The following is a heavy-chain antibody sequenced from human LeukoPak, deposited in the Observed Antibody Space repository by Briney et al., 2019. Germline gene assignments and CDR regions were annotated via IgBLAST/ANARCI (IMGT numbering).Heavy chain of an antibody. J-gene: IGHJ4*02. D-gene: IGHD2-15*01. CDR2: IKSKTDGGTT. V-gene: IGHV3-15*01. CDR3: AKEIRSPVVGGGSPNLPDY. CDR1: GFTFSNAW. Sequence: GGSLRLSCAASGFTFSNAWMSWVRQAPGKGLEWVGRIKSKTDGGTTDYAAPVKGRFTISKDDSKNTLYLQMNSLRAEDTAVYYCAKEIRSPVVGGGSPNLPDYWGQGTLVTVSS.